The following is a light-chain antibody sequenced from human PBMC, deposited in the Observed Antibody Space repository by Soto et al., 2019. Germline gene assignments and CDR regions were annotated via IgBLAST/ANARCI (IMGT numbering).Light chain of an antibody. CDR3: QQYSNWLRGT. V-gene: IGKV3-15*01. CDR1: QSVSSN. Sequence: EIVMTQSPATLSVSPGERATLSCRASQSVSSNLASYQQKPGQAPRLLIYGASTRATGIPARFSGSGSGTEFTLTISSLQSEDFAVYYCQQYSNWLRGTFGQGTKLEIK. CDR2: GAS. J-gene: IGKJ2*01.